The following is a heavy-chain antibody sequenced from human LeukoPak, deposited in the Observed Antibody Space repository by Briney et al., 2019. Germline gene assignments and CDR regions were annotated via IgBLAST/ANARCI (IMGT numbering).Heavy chain of an antibody. CDR2: ISGSGGSK. CDR3: AKDRATVTTRGLDY. CDR1: GFTFSSYA. Sequence: GGSLRLSCAASGFTFSSYAMSWVRQAPGKGLEWVSTISGSGGSKYYADSVKGRFTISRDNSMDTLYLQMNGLRAEDAAVYSCAKDRATVTTRGLDYWGQGTLVTVSS. V-gene: IGHV3-23*01. D-gene: IGHD4-17*01. J-gene: IGHJ4*02.